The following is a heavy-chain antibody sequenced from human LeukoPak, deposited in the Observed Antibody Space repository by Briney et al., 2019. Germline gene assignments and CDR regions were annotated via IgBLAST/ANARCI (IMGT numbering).Heavy chain of an antibody. CDR2: ISSSSSYI. V-gene: IGHV3-21*01. J-gene: IGHJ4*02. CDR3: AKDPSAIWYYFDY. Sequence: PGGSLRLSCAASGFTFSSYSMNWVRQAPGKGLEWVSSISSSSSYIYYADSVKGRFTISRDNAKNSLYLQMNSLRAEDTAVYYCAKDPSAIWYYFDYWGQGTLVTVSS. CDR1: GFTFSSYS. D-gene: IGHD3-3*01.